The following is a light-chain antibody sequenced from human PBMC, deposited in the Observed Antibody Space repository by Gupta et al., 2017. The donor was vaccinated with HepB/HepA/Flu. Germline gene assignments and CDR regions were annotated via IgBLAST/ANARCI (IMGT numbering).Light chain of an antibody. CDR3: QQTNSFPLT. CDR1: QDISNW. CDR2: AAS. V-gene: IGKV1-12*01. J-gene: IGKJ4*01. Sequence: DIQMTQSPSSVAASVGDRLTITCRASQDISNWLAWYQQKPGKAPNLLIYAASRLQSGVPSRFSGSGSRRDFTLTISNLQPEDFATYYGQQTNSFPLTFGGGTKVEIK.